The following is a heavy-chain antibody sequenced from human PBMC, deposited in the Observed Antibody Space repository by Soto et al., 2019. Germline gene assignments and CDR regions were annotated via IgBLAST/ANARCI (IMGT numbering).Heavy chain of an antibody. CDR2: IIPLFGTT. CDR3: AAELGFRKLSVV. Sequence: ASVKVSCKASGDTFKNCVISWVRQAPGQGLEWMGGIIPLFGTTDFAQRFQGRLTITTDESTTTAYMELSRLRSEDTATYYCAAELGFRKLSVVWGQGTTVTVSS. CDR1: GDTFKNCV. D-gene: IGHD7-27*01. J-gene: IGHJ6*02. V-gene: IGHV1-69*05.